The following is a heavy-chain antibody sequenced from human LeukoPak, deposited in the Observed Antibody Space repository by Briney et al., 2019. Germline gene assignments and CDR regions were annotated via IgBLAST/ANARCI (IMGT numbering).Heavy chain of an antibody. CDR1: GYSISSGYY. D-gene: IGHD2-21*02. Sequence: PSETLSLTCTVSGYSISSGYYWGWIRQPPGKGLEWIGSIYHSGSTYYNPSLKSRVTMSVDTSKNQFSLKLSAVTAADTAVYYCARWRDGAYCGGDCYFFDYWGQGTLVTVSS. J-gene: IGHJ4*02. CDR2: IYHSGST. V-gene: IGHV4-38-2*02. CDR3: ARWRDGAYCGGDCYFFDY.